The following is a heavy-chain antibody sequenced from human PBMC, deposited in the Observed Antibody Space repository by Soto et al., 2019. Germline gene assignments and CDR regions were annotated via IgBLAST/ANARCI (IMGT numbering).Heavy chain of an antibody. V-gene: IGHV4-34*01. CDR2: INHSGST. Sequence: SETLSLTCAVYGGSFSGYYWSWIRQPPGKGLEWIGEINHSGSTNYSPSLKSRVTISVDTSKNQFSLKLSSVTAADTAVYYCARCITIFGVPNDAFDIWGQGTMVTVSS. CDR3: ARCITIFGVPNDAFDI. D-gene: IGHD3-3*01. CDR1: GGSFSGYY. J-gene: IGHJ3*02.